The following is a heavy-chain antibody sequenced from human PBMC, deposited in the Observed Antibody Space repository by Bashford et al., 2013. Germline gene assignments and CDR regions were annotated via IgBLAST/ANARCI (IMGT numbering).Heavy chain of an antibody. J-gene: IGHJ5*02. Sequence: WVRQAPGQGLEWMGWISAYNGNTNYAQKLQGRVTMTTDTSTSTAYMELRSLRSDDTAVYYCARVAAEGSSAWFDPWGQGTLVTVSS. V-gene: IGHV1-18*01. D-gene: IGHD6-13*01. CDR3: ARVAAEGSSAWFDP. CDR2: ISAYNGNT.